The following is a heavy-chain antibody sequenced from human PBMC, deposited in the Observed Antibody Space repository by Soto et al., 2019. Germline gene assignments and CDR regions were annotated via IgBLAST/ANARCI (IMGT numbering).Heavy chain of an antibody. CDR3: ARVSSSGWYGEFDY. CDR2: IYTSGST. CDR1: GGSISSYY. D-gene: IGHD6-19*01. V-gene: IGHV4-4*07. Sequence: PSETLSLTCTVSGGSISSYYWSWIRQPAGKGLEWIGRIYTSGSTNYNPSLKSRVTMSVDTSKNQFSLKLSSVTAADTAVYYCARVSSSGWYGEFDYWCQGTLVTVSS. J-gene: IGHJ4*02.